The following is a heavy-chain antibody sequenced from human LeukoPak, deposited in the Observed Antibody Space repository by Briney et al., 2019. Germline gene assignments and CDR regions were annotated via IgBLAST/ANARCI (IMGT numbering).Heavy chain of an antibody. CDR1: GFTFSNYW. D-gene: IGHD2-15*01. V-gene: IGHV3-7*01. CDR3: AKETVVVVAATPDAFDI. Sequence: PGGSLRLSCSASGFTFSNYWMSWVRQAPGKGLEWVAKIKQDGSAKDHVDSVKGRFTIFRDNAKNLLYLQMNGLRAEDTAVYYCAKETVVVVAATPDAFDIWGQGTMVTVSS. J-gene: IGHJ3*02. CDR2: IKQDGSAK.